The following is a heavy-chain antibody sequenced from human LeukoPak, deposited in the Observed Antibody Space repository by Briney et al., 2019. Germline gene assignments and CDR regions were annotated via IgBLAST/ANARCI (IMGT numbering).Heavy chain of an antibody. CDR3: AIKLLDLGDYEAPFDY. V-gene: IGHV7-4-1*02. J-gene: IGHJ4*02. CDR1: GYTFTSYA. CDR2: INTNTGNP. D-gene: IGHD3/OR15-3a*01. Sequence: VASVKVSCKASGYTFTSYAMNWVRQAPGQGLEWMGWINTNTGNPTYAQGFTGRFVFSLDTSVSTAYLQISSLKAEDTAVYYCAIKLLDLGDYEAPFDYWGQGTLVTVSS.